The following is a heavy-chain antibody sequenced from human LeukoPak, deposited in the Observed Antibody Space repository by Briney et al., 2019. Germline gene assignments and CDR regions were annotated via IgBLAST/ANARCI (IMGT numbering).Heavy chain of an antibody. J-gene: IGHJ4*02. D-gene: IGHD6-13*01. V-gene: IGHV1-2*06. CDR1: GYTFTGYH. Sequence: SVKVSCKASGYTFTGYHIHWVGQAPGQGLEWMGRINPYSGDTNFAQKFQGRVTMTRDTSITTAYMDLSSLTPDDTAVYFCARDQGSLTRSWYTGYWGQGTQVTVSS. CDR3: ARDQGSLTRSWYTGY. CDR2: INPYSGDT.